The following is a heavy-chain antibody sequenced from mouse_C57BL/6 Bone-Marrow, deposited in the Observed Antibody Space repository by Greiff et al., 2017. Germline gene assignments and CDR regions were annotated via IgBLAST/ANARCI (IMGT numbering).Heavy chain of an antibody. CDR1: GYAFTNYL. CDR3: ARSGIYYDYAFDY. Sequence: QVQLQQSGAELVRPGPSVKVSCKASGYAFTNYLIEWVKQRPGQGLEWIGVINPGSGGTNYNEKFKGKATLTADKSSSTAYMQLSSLTSEDSAVYFCARSGIYYDYAFDYWGQGTTLTVSS. CDR2: INPGSGGT. V-gene: IGHV1-54*01. D-gene: IGHD2-4*01. J-gene: IGHJ2*01.